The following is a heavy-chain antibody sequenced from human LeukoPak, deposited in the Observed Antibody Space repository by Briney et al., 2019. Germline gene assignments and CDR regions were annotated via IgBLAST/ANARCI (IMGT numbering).Heavy chain of an antibody. J-gene: IGHJ6*03. Sequence: SETLSLTCAVYGGSFNDYFWTWIRQPPGKGQEWIGEVYNGGSTNYNPSLKSRVIISVDTSKNQFSLRLSSVTAADTAVYYCARGRLGSVVFEGYYYFMDVWGKGTTVTVSS. V-gene: IGHV4-34*01. CDR1: GGSFNDYF. CDR3: ARGRLGSVVFEGYYYFMDV. CDR2: VYNGGST. D-gene: IGHD3-22*01.